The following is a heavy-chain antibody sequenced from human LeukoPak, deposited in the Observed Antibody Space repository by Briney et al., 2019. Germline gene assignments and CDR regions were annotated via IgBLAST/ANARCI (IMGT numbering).Heavy chain of an antibody. Sequence: GGSLRLSCAASGFTFSSYSMNWVRQAPGKGLEWVSSISGSSSYIYYADSVKGRFTISRDNAKNSLYLQMNSLRAEDTAVYYCARDQYQYYYGMDVWGQGTTVTVSS. D-gene: IGHD2-2*01. CDR1: GFTFSSYS. CDR2: ISGSSSYI. J-gene: IGHJ6*02. CDR3: ARDQYQYYYGMDV. V-gene: IGHV3-21*01.